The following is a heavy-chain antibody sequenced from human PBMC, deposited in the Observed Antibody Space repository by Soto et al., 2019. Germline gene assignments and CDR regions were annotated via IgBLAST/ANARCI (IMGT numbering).Heavy chain of an antibody. Sequence: EVQLLESGGGLVQPGGSLRLSCAASGFTFSSYAMSWVRQAPGKGLEWVSAINGSGGSTYYADSVKGRFTISRDNSKNTLYLQMNSLRAEDTAVYYCAKDKPYSSSWWASFDYWGQGTLVTVSS. D-gene: IGHD6-13*01. CDR3: AKDKPYSSSWWASFDY. CDR1: GFTFSSYA. CDR2: INGSGGST. V-gene: IGHV3-23*01. J-gene: IGHJ4*02.